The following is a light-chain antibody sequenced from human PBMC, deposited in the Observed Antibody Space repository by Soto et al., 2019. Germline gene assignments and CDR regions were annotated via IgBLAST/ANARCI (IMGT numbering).Light chain of an antibody. J-gene: IGLJ1*01. Sequence: QSALTQPASVSGSPGQSITISCTGTRSDVGGYNYVSWYQQHPGKAPNLMIYDVRNQPSGVSHRFSGSKSCNTSSLTISGLLASDEDGYYCSAYTSGSAILQVFGAGTKLTVL. V-gene: IGLV2-14*01. CDR3: SAYTSGSAILQV. CDR1: RSDVGGYNY. CDR2: DVR.